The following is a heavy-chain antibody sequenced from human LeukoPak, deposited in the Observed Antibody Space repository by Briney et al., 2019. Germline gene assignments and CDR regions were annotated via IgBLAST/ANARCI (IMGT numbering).Heavy chain of an antibody. Sequence: ASVKVSCKASGYTFTGYYIHWVRQAPGQGLEWMGWINPNSGGTNYAQNFQGRVTMTRDTSISTHYMEQGRLRSDVKAVCYCARDANDYGVYGAFDLWGQGTMVTVSS. CDR3: ARDANDYGVYGAFDL. V-gene: IGHV1-2*02. D-gene: IGHD4-17*01. J-gene: IGHJ3*01. CDR1: GYTFTGYY. CDR2: INPNSGGT.